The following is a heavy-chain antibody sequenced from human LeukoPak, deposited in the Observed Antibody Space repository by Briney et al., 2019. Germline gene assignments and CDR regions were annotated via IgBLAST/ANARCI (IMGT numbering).Heavy chain of an antibody. D-gene: IGHD2-15*01. CDR2: IVVGSGST. V-gene: IGHV1-58*02. Sequence: SVKVSCKASGFTFTSSAMQWVRQARGQHLEWIGWIVVGSGSTNYAQKFQERVTITRDMSARTVYMELSSLRSEDTAVYYCAATVDYCSGGSCNNHYYGMDVWGQGTRSPSP. J-gene: IGHJ6*02. CDR3: AATVDYCSGGSCNNHYYGMDV. CDR1: GFTFTSSA.